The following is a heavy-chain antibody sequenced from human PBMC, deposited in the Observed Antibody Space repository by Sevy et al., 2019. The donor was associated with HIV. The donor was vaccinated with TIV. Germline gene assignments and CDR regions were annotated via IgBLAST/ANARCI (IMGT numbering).Heavy chain of an antibody. J-gene: IGHJ4*02. D-gene: IGHD2-2*01. CDR1: GFTVNSNY. CDR3: ARGKSRDGYALNY. V-gene: IGHV3-66*01. CDR2: IHSDDTT. Sequence: GGCLRLSCAASGFTVNSNYMTWVRQAPGKGLEGVSVIHSDDTTYQADSVKDRFTISRDNFKNTLYLHMSSLRVEDTAVYYCARGKSRDGYALNYWGQGTLVTVSS.